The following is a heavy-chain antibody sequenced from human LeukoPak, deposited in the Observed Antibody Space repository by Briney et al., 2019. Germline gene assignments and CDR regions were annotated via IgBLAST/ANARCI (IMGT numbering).Heavy chain of an antibody. CDR2: ISGSGGNT. CDR1: GFTFSSYA. V-gene: IGHV3-23*01. CDR3: AKAYDFWSGYGYFDY. D-gene: IGHD3-3*01. Sequence: PGGSLRLSCAASGFTFSSYAMSWVRQAPGKGLEWVSAISGSGGNTYYADSVKGRFTISRDNSKNTLYLQMNSLRAEDTAVYYCAKAYDFWSGYGYFDYWGQGTLVTVSS. J-gene: IGHJ4*02.